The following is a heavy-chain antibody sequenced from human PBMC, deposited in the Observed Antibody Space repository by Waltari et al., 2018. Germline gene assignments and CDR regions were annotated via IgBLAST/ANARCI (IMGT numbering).Heavy chain of an antibody. J-gene: IGHJ5*02. D-gene: IGHD4-17*01. CDR2: IRYDGSNK. V-gene: IGHV3-30*02. CDR1: GFTFSSYG. CDR3: AKDSHYGDYRDNWFDP. Sequence: QVQLVESGGGVVQPGGSLRLSCAASGFTFSSYGMHWVRQAPGKGLEWVAFIRYDGSNKYYADSVKGRFTISRDNSKNTLYLQMNSLRAEDTAVYYCAKDSHYGDYRDNWFDPWGQGTLVTVSS.